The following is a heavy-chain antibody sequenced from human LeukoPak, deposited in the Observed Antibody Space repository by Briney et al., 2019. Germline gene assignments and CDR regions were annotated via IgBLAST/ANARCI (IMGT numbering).Heavy chain of an antibody. D-gene: IGHD2-15*01. J-gene: IGHJ3*01. Sequence: GGSLRLSCAASGFTFSSYAMSWVRQAPGKGLEGVSAISGSGGSTYYADSVKGRFTISRDNVKNMVYLQMSSLTVEDTAVYYCARYCNGDTCDGALDLWGQGTLVTVSS. CDR2: ISGSGGST. CDR3: ARYCNGDTCDGALDL. V-gene: IGHV3-23*01. CDR1: GFTFSSYA.